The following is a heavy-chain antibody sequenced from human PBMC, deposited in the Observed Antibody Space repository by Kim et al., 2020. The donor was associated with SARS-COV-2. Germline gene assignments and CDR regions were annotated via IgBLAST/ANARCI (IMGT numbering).Heavy chain of an antibody. V-gene: IGHV1-2*02. CDR1: GYTFTGYY. J-gene: IGHJ1*01. D-gene: IGHD3-16*02. CDR2: INPNSGGT. CDR3: ARDDRFDYVWGSYRYLPEYFQH. Sequence: ASVKVSCKASGYTFTGYYMHWVRQAPGQGLEWMGWINPNSGGTNYAQKFQGRVTMTRDTSISTAYMELSRLRSDDTAVYYCARDDRFDYVWGSYRYLPEYFQHWGQGTLVTVSS.